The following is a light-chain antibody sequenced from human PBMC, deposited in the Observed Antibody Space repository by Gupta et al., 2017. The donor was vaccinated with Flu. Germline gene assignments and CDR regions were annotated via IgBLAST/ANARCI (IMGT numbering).Light chain of an antibody. J-gene: IGKJ1*01. CDR1: QSINSY. CDR2: DAS. Sequence: EAVLTQSPDTLSLSPGERATLPCRASQSINSYIAWYQHRPGQAPRLLIYDASTRADGTPHRFSGTGSGTDFTLTSISREAEDSAIYYWRQRGNLQMFGQGTKVEIK. CDR3: RQRGNLQM. V-gene: IGKV3-11*01.